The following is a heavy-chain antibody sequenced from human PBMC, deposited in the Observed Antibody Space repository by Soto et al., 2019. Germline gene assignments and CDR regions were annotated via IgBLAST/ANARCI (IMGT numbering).Heavy chain of an antibody. CDR1: GTSFGTYY. D-gene: IGHD1-26*01. J-gene: IGHJ4*02. Sequence: PSETLSLTCAVSGTSFGTYYWSWIRQPPGKGLEWIGYIFYSGHLKYNPSLKSRLTISVDPPKNQISLRLTSVTAADTGVYYCAREGGGYRFGYWGQGALVTVSS. CDR2: IFYSGHL. CDR3: AREGGGYRFGY. V-gene: IGHV4-59*01.